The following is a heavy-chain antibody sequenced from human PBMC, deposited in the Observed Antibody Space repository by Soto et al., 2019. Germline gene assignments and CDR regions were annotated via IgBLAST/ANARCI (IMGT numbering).Heavy chain of an antibody. J-gene: IGHJ4*02. D-gene: IGHD2-8*01. CDR2: INHSGST. CDR3: ARGRPYCTNGVCSIFDY. V-gene: IGHV4-34*01. CDR1: GGSFSGYY. Sequence: SETLSLTCAVYGGSFSGYYWSWIRQPPGKGLEWIGEINHSGSTNYNPSLKSRVTISVDTSKNQFSLKLSSVTAADTAVYYCARGRPYCTNGVCSIFDYWGQGNLVTVSS.